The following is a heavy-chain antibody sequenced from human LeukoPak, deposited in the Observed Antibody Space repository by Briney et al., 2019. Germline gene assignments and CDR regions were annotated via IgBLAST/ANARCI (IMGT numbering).Heavy chain of an antibody. V-gene: IGHV4-31*03. CDR3: ARELRAGNNDTFDI. D-gene: IGHD6-13*01. J-gene: IGHJ3*02. CDR1: GGSLSGGGCY. Sequence: SETLSLTCTVSGGSLSGGGCYSSWIRQHPGKGLEWIGYIYYSGSTYYNPSLKSRVTISVDTSKNQFSLKLSSVTAADTAVYYCARELRAGNNDTFDIWGQGTMVTVSS. CDR2: IYYSGST.